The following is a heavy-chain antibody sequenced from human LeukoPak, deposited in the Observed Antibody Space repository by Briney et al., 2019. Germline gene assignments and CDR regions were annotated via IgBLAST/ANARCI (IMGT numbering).Heavy chain of an antibody. CDR1: GYTFTNYW. D-gene: IGHD1-26*01. J-gene: IGHJ4*02. CDR3: ARHLGAQPIDY. CDR2: IYPGDSDT. Sequence: GESLKISCKGSGYTFTNYWICWVRQMPGKGLEWMGIIYPGDSDTRYSPSFQGQVTTSADKSISTAYLQWNSLKASDTAMYYCARHLGAQPIDYWGQGTLVTVSS. V-gene: IGHV5-51*01.